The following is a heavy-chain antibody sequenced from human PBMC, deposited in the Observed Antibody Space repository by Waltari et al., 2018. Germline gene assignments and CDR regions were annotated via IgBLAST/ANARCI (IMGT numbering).Heavy chain of an antibody. V-gene: IGHV4-4*07. CDR3: ARGFYYDSSGYYSLLSSWYFDL. J-gene: IGHJ2*01. D-gene: IGHD3-22*01. Sequence: QVQLQESGPGLVKPSETLSLTCTVSGGSISSYYWSWIRQPAGKGLEWIGRIYTSGSTNYHPSLKSRVTMSVDTSKNQFSLKLSSVTAAYTAVYYCARGFYYDSSGYYSLLSSWYFDLWGRGTLVTVSS. CDR1: GGSISSYY. CDR2: IYTSGST.